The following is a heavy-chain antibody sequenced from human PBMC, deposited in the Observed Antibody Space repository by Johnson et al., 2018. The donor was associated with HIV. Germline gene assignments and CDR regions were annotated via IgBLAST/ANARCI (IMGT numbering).Heavy chain of an antibody. CDR1: GFTFNDYG. CDR2: INWNGGST. V-gene: IGHV3-20*04. J-gene: IGHJ3*02. D-gene: IGHD2-15*01. Sequence: VQLVESGGGVVRPGGSLRLSCAASGFTFNDYGMSWVRQAPGKGLEWVSGINWNGGSTGSADSVKGRFTISRDNAKNSLYLQMNSLRAEDTALYYCARDPEYCSGGSCYAAFDIWGQGTMVTVSS. CDR3: ARDPEYCSGGSCYAAFDI.